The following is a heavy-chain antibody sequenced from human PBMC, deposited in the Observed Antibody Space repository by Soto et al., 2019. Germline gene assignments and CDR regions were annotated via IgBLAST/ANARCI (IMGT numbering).Heavy chain of an antibody. Sequence: ASVKVSCKASGYTFTSYYMHWVRQAPGQGLEWMGIINPSGGSTSYAQKFQGRVTMTRDTSTSTVYMELSSLRSEDTAVYYCASTTYYYDSSGAFDYWGQGTLVTVSS. CDR3: ASTTYYYDSSGAFDY. D-gene: IGHD3-22*01. CDR2: INPSGGST. V-gene: IGHV1-46*01. J-gene: IGHJ4*02. CDR1: GYTFTSYY.